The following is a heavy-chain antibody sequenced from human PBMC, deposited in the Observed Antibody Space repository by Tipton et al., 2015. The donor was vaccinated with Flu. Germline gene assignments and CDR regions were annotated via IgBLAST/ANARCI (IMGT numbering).Heavy chain of an antibody. V-gene: IGHV3-30*02. CDR3: AKDHYGSGSYPDY. CDR1: GFIFSVYG. CDR2: IRYDGSDK. D-gene: IGHD3-10*01. J-gene: IGHJ4*02. Sequence: SGFIFSVYGMHCVRQAPGKGLEWVAFIRYDGSDKYYADSVKGRFTISRDNSKNTLYLQMNSLRPEDTAVYYCAKDHYGSGSYPDYWGQGTRVTVSS.